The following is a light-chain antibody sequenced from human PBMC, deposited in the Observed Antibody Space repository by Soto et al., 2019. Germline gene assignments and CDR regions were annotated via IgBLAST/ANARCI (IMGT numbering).Light chain of an antibody. J-gene: IGKJ1*01. V-gene: IGKV4-1*01. CDR1: QSVLYSSNNKNY. Sequence: DIVMTQSPDSLAVSLGERATINCKSSQSVLYSSNNKNYLAWYQQKPGQPPQLLIYSASTRESGVPDRFSGSGSGADLTLTFSSLQSEEVAVYYVQQYYSTPPWFGQGTKVEIK. CDR3: QQYYSTPPW. CDR2: SAS.